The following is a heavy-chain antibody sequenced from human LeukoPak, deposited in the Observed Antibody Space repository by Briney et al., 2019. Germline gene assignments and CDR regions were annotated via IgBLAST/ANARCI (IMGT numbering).Heavy chain of an antibody. CDR3: ASCIAARPDYYYYMDV. J-gene: IGHJ6*03. V-gene: IGHV3-23*01. Sequence: GGSLRLSCGASGFVVTSYAMSWVRQAPGKGLEWAAIISGNEHSTYYADSVKGRFTISRDSSKNTLFLQMNSLRGDDTAVYYCASCIAARPDYYYYMDVWGKGTTVTVSS. CDR2: ISGNEHST. CDR1: GFVVTSYA. D-gene: IGHD6-6*01.